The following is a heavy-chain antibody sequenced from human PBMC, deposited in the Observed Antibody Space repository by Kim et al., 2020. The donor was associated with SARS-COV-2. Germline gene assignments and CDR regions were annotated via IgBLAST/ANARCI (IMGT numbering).Heavy chain of an antibody. Sequence: GESLKISCKGSGYSFTSYWIGWVRQMPGKGLEWMGIIYPGDSDTRYSPSFQGQVTISADKSISTAYLQWSSLKASDTAMYYCARHGGRGYYYYGMDVWGQGTTVTVSS. CDR1: GYSFTSYW. CDR3: ARHGGRGYYYYGMDV. D-gene: IGHD3-10*01. J-gene: IGHJ6*02. V-gene: IGHV5-51*01. CDR2: IYPGDSDT.